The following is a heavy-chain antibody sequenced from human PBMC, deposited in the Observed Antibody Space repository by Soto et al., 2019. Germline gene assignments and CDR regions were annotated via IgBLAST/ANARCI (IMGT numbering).Heavy chain of an antibody. V-gene: IGHV3-30*18. J-gene: IGHJ3*02. CDR3: AKPRQWLVLGAFDI. Sequence: GGSLRLSCAASGFTFSSYGMHWVRQAPGKGLEWVAVISYDGSNKYYADSVKGRFTISRDNSKNTLYLQMNSLRAEDTAVYYCAKPRQWLVLGAFDIWGQGTMVTVSS. CDR2: ISYDGSNK. D-gene: IGHD6-19*01. CDR1: GFTFSSYG.